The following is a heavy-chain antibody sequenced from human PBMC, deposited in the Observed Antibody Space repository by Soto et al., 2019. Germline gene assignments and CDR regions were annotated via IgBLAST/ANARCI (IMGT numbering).Heavy chain of an antibody. Sequence: QVQLVESGGGVVQPGRSLRLSCAASGFTFSSYAMHWVRQAPGKGLEWVAVISYDGSNKYYADSVKGRFTISRDNSKNKXXLQMNSLRAEDTAVYYCARDPMGRYYGSGSYYFDYWGQGTLVTVSS. CDR3: ARDPMGRYYGSGSYYFDY. V-gene: IGHV3-30-3*01. J-gene: IGHJ4*02. D-gene: IGHD3-10*01. CDR1: GFTFSSYA. CDR2: ISYDGSNK.